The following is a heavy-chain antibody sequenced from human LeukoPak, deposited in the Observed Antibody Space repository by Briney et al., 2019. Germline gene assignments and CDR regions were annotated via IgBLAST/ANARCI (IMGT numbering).Heavy chain of an antibody. V-gene: IGHV1-8*01. CDR1: GYTFTSYD. J-gene: IGHJ4*02. Sequence: ASVKVSCKASGYTFTSYDINWVRQATGQGLEWMGWMNPNSGNTGYAKKFQGRVTMTRNTSISTAYMELSSLRSEDTAVYYCARGFPYYYDSSGNNMGYWGQGTLVTVSS. D-gene: IGHD3-22*01. CDR2: MNPNSGNT. CDR3: ARGFPYYYDSSGNNMGY.